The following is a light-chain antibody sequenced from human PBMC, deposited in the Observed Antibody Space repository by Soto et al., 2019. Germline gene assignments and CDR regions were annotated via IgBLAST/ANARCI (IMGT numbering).Light chain of an antibody. CDR2: DVS. J-gene: IGLJ1*01. CDR3: DSYALSSAPYV. Sequence: QSALTQPASVSGSPGQSITISCTGTSSDVGGYNYVSWFQQHPGKAPKLIIYDVSDRPSGVSNRFSGSKSGKTASLTISGLQAEDEADYFGDSYALSSAPYVFGTGTKVTVL. CDR1: SSDVGGYNY. V-gene: IGLV2-14*01.